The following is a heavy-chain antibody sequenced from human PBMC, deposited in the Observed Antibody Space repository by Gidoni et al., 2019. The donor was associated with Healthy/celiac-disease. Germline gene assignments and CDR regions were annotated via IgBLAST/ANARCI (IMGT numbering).Heavy chain of an antibody. CDR3: TRKGGSGYYFYYGMDV. CDR2: IRSKAYGGTT. Sequence: EVQLVESGGGLVKPGRSLRLSCTASGFTFGDSAMSWFRQAPGKGLEWVGFIRSKAYGGTTEYAASVKGRFTISRDDSKSIAYLQMNSLKTEDTAVYYCTRKGGSGYYFYYGMDVWGQGTTVTVSS. CDR1: GFTFGDSA. V-gene: IGHV3-49*05. D-gene: IGHD2-15*01. J-gene: IGHJ6*02.